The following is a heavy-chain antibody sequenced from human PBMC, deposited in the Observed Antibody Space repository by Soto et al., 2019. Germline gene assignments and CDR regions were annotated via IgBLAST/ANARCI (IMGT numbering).Heavy chain of an antibody. J-gene: IGHJ5*01. CDR2: IWYDGSNK. D-gene: IGHD6-13*01. Sequence: QVQLVESGGGVVQPGRSLRLSCAASGFTFSYYGMHWVRQTPGKGLEWVAVIWYDGSNKYYVDSVKGRFTVSRDNSKNTLYLEMSSLRADDTGFYYCVRNSVPTAAANWFDSWGQGTQVTVSS. V-gene: IGHV3-33*01. CDR1: GFTFSYYG. CDR3: VRNSVPTAAANWFDS.